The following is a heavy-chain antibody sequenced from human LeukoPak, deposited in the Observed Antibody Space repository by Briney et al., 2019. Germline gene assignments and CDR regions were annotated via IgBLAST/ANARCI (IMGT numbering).Heavy chain of an antibody. Sequence: ASVKVSCKASGYTFTSYAMHWVGQARGQRLEWMGWISAGNGNTKYSQKFHGRATITSDTSASTAYLEPSSLRSEDTAVYYCARAGYYYDSSGYYYGDAFDIWGQGTMVTVSS. D-gene: IGHD3-22*01. CDR3: ARAGYYYDSSGYYYGDAFDI. CDR2: ISAGNGNT. V-gene: IGHV1-3*01. J-gene: IGHJ3*02. CDR1: GYTFTSYA.